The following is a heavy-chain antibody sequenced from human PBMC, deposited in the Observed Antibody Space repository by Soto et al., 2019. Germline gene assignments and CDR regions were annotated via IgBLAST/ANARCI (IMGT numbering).Heavy chain of an antibody. D-gene: IGHD3-22*01. CDR2: IWDDGSNK. Sequence: QVQLVESGGGVVQPGRSLRLSCAASGFTFSSYGMHWVRQAPGKGLEWVAVIWDDGSNKYYADSVKGRFTISRDNSKNTLYLQMNSLRAEDTAVYYCARDQFYYDSSGSLYFDYWGQGTLVTVSS. CDR3: ARDQFYYDSSGSLYFDY. J-gene: IGHJ4*02. CDR1: GFTFSSYG. V-gene: IGHV3-33*01.